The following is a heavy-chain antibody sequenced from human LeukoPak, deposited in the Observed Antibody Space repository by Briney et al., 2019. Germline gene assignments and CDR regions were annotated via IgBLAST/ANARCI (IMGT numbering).Heavy chain of an antibody. J-gene: IGHJ4*02. Sequence: GESLKISCKGSGYSFTSQWIAWVRQMPGKGLEWMGIIYPGDSDTRYSPSFQGQVTISADKSISTAYLQWSSLKASDTAMYYCARLWVDSGSYPGYWGQGTLVTVSS. CDR2: IYPGDSDT. V-gene: IGHV5-51*01. CDR1: GYSFTSQW. CDR3: ARLWVDSGSYPGY. D-gene: IGHD1-26*01.